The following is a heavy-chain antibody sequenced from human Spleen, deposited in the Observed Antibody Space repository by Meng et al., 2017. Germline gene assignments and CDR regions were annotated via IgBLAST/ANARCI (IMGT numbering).Heavy chain of an antibody. D-gene: IGHD3-22*01. V-gene: IGHV4-61*02. CDR1: GGSISSGSYY. J-gene: IGHJ3*02. Sequence: SETLSLTCTVSGGSISSGSYYWSWIRQPAGKGLEWMGLIYISGSINYNSSLKSRVTRSVDTSKNQLSLKLISVTAADTAVYYCAREDYDSSGYASGAFDIWGQGTMVTVSS. CDR3: AREDYDSSGYASGAFDI. CDR2: IYISGSI.